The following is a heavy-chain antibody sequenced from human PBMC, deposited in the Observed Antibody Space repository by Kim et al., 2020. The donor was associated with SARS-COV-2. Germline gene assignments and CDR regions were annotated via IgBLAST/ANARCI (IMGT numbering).Heavy chain of an antibody. CDR1: GGSISTYS. V-gene: IGHV4-4*07. D-gene: IGHD2-8*01. J-gene: IGHJ6*02. Sequence: SETLSLTCTVSGGSISTYSWTWVRQPAGKGLEWIGYIYTSGSTNYNPSLKSRVTMSVDLSRNQISLKMRSVTAADTAVYYCARNLIHWHMEVWGQATTVTVAS. CDR2: IYTSGST. CDR3: ARNLIHWHMEV.